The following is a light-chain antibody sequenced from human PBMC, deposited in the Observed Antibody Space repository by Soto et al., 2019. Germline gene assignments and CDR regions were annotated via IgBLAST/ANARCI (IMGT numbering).Light chain of an antibody. Sequence: QSALTQPASVSGSPGQSITIPCTGTSGDVGSYNLVSWYQQHPGKAPKLLIYEVTERPSGVSNRFSGSKSGNTASLTISGLQPDDEADYYCCSYGGNSEVFGTGTKVTVL. J-gene: IGLJ1*01. CDR1: SGDVGSYNL. CDR3: CSYGGNSEV. CDR2: EVT. V-gene: IGLV2-23*02.